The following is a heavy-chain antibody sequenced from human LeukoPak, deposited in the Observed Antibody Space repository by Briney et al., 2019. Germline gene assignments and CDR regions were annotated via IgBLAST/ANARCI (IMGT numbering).Heavy chain of an antibody. CDR3: AKGQYSRGYYYFDY. CDR2: MSGSGDNT. V-gene: IGHV3-23*01. D-gene: IGHD1-26*01. Sequence: PGGSLRLSCSASGLTFNSYAMSWVRQAPGKGLEWVSSMSGSGDNTYYADSVKGRFTISRDNSSNTVYLQMNTLRAEDTAVYFCAKGQYSRGYYYFDYWGQGTLVTVSS. J-gene: IGHJ4*02. CDR1: GLTFNSYA.